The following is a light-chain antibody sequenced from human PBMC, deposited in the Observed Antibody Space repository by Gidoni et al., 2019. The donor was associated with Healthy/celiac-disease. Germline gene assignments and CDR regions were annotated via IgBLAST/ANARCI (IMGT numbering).Light chain of an antibody. CDR3: QQYGSSPLT. J-gene: IGKJ4*01. V-gene: IGKV3-20*01. CDR2: GAS. Sequence: EIVLTQSPGTLSLSPGERATLSCRASESVSSSYLAWYQQKPGQAPRLLNYGASSRATGIPDRFSGSGSGTDFTLNISRLEPEDFAVYYCQQYGSSPLTFGGGTKVEIK. CDR1: ESVSSSY.